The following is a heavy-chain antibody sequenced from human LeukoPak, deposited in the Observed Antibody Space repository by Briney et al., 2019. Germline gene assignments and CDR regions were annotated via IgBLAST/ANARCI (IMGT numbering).Heavy chain of an antibody. J-gene: IGHJ6*03. CDR3: ARVEEGYGSGRRENYYYYYMDV. D-gene: IGHD3-10*01. Sequence: PSETLSLTCTVSGGSISSSTYYWGWIRQPPGKGLEWIGSIYYSGSTYYNPSLKSRVTMSVDTSKNQFSLKLSSVTAADTAVYYCARVEEGYGSGRRENYYYYYMDVWGKGTTVTISS. V-gene: IGHV4-39*07. CDR1: GGSISSSTYY. CDR2: IYYSGST.